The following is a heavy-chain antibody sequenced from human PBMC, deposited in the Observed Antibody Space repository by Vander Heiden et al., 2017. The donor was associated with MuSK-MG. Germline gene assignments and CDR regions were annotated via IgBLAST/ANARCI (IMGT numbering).Heavy chain of an antibody. CDR1: GYTFTHHD. J-gene: IGHJ3*01. Sequence: QVQLVQSGGEVKKPGASVKVSCRVSGYTFTHHDITWVRQAPGQGLEWMGWISPYNGNTKFAEKFQGRVTMTRDTSTNTAYMEMTSLTSDDTAIFYCARGREQWLPGNTYDLWGQGTMVTVSS. D-gene: IGHD6-19*01. CDR2: ISPYNGNT. CDR3: ARGREQWLPGNTYDL. V-gene: IGHV1-18*01.